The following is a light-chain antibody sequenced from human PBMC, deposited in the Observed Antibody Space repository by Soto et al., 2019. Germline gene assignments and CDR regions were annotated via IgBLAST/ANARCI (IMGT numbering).Light chain of an antibody. CDR2: GAS. J-gene: IGKJ4*01. CDR1: QSVNNNY. V-gene: IGKV3-20*01. CDR3: QQYGSSPLT. Sequence: EIVLTQSPGTLSLSPGERATLSCRASQSVNNNYLAWYQQKPGQAPRLLIYGASRRATGIPDRFSGSGSGTYFTLSISRLAHEDFAVYSCQQYGSSPLTFGGGTKVEIK.